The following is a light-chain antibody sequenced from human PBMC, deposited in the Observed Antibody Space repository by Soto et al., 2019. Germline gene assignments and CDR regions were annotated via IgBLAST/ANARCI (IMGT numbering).Light chain of an antibody. CDR1: SSDVGGYNY. CDR3: SSYTSSSTYVV. Sequence: QSALTQPASVSGSPGQSITMSCTGTSSDVGGYNYVSWYQQHPGKAPKLMIYDVSNRPSGVSNRFSGSKSGNTASLTISGLQAEDEAAYYCSSYTSSSTYVVFGGGTKLTVL. CDR2: DVS. J-gene: IGLJ2*01. V-gene: IGLV2-14*01.